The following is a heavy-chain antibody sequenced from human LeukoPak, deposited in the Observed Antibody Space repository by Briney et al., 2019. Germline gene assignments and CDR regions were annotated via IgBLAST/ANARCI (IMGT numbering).Heavy chain of an antibody. J-gene: IGHJ3*02. CDR2: LKQDGSEK. CDR1: GFPHSSYW. CDR3: ARGGSAFDI. Sequence: PGGALRLSCAASGFPHSSYWMSGVREAPGKGLEGVANLKQDGSEKNYVHSVKGLFTISRNNDNNSLYLKMNSLRAEDTAVYYCARGGSAFDICGQGTTVTVSS. V-gene: IGHV3-7*04. D-gene: IGHD3-16*01.